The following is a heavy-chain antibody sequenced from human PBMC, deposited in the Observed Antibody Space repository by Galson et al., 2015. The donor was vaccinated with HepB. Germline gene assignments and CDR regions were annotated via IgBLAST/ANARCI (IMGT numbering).Heavy chain of an antibody. D-gene: IGHD2-21*01. CDR1: GFTFTDYW. Sequence: SLRLSCAASGFTFTDYWMSWVRQTPGKGLEWVANIKEDGSEKNGVNSVKGRFSISRDNANNSLYLQMKSLRPEDTAVYYCVNSRGAAFDSWGRGTLVTVSS. V-gene: IGHV3-7*02. CDR3: VNSRGAAFDS. CDR2: IKEDGSEK. J-gene: IGHJ3*01.